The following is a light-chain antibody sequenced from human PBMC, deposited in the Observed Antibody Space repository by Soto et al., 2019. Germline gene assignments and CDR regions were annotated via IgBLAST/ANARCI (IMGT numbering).Light chain of an antibody. V-gene: IGLV2-14*01. CDR2: DVS. J-gene: IGLJ1*01. CDR1: SSDVGGYNY. Sequence: QSVLTQPASVSGSPGQSITISCTGTSSDVGGYNYVSWYQQHPGKAPKLMIYDVSNRPSGVSNRFSGSKSGNTGSLTISGLQAEDDADYYCSSYTSSSTLVFGTGTKLTVL. CDR3: SSYTSSSTLV.